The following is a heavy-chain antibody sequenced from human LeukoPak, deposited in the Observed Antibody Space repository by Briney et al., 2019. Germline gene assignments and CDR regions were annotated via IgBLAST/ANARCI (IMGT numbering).Heavy chain of an antibody. J-gene: IGHJ4*02. Sequence: SETLSLACTVSGGSISSGDYYWSWIRQPPGKGLEWIGYIYYSGSTYYNPSLKSRATISVDTSKNQFSLKLSSVTAADTAVYYCARWIQLYFDYWGQGTLVTVSS. CDR2: IYYSGST. D-gene: IGHD5-18*01. V-gene: IGHV4-30-4*01. CDR1: GGSISSGDYY. CDR3: ARWIQLYFDY.